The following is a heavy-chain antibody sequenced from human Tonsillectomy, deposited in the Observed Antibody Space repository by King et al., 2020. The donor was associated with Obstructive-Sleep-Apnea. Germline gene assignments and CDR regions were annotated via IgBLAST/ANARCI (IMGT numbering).Heavy chain of an antibody. V-gene: IGHV3-30*02. J-gene: IGHJ4*02. Sequence: VQLVESGGGVVQPGGSLRLSCAASGFTFSSYGMHWVRQAPGKGLEWVAFIRYDGSNKNYADSVKGRFTISRDNSKNTLYLQMNSLTTEDTAVYYFAGRIRLDATIWFGESLFVGVYWGQGTLVTVSS. CDR2: IRYDGSNK. CDR1: GFTFSSYG. CDR3: AGRIRLDATIWFGESLFVGVY. D-gene: IGHD3-10*01.